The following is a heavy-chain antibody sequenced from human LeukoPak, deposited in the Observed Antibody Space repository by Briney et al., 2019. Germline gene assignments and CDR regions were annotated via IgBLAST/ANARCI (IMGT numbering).Heavy chain of an antibody. D-gene: IGHD3-16*01. CDR3: ARGWGGHGRSWGALDF. V-gene: IGHV3-13*01. CDR2: IGTVTDT. J-gene: IGHJ4*02. CDR1: GFNFKNYD. Sequence: GGSLRLSCAASGFNFKNYDFHWVRQAAGKRLEWVSGIGTVTDTFYLDSVEGRFTISRENAKNSSYLQMNGLRAGDTAVYYCARGWGGHGRSWGALDFWGQGILVTVSS.